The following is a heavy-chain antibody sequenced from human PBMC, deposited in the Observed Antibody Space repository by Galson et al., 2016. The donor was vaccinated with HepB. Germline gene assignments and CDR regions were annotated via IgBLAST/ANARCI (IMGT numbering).Heavy chain of an antibody. CDR2: INPSGGST. Sequence: SVKVSCKASGYIFTSYYMHWVRQAPGQGLEWMGIINPSGGSTTYAQKFQGRVTMTRDMSTSTVYMELSSLRSEDSAVYYCARDRVWGSYGIWGQGTMVTVSS. CDR1: GYIFTSYY. CDR3: ARDRVWGSYGI. D-gene: IGHD3-16*01. J-gene: IGHJ3*02. V-gene: IGHV1-46*01.